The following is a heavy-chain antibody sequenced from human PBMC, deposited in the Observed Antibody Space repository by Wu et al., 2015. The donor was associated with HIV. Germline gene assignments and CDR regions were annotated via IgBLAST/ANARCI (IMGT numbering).Heavy chain of an antibody. CDR3: ARPRTTDLEVVSAVRRAQDGFDI. V-gene: IGHV1-69*12. J-gene: IGHJ3*02. CDR2: IIPSFSTT. D-gene: IGHD2-2*01. Sequence: QVQLVQSGAEVKKPGSSVKVSCKTSGDSIRNYAINWVRQAPGQGLEWMGEIIPSFSTTNYAQKFQGRVTITADASTAYMELNSLRYDDTAVYYCARPRTTDLEVVSAVRRAQDGFDIWGQGTMVAVSS. CDR1: GDSIRNYA.